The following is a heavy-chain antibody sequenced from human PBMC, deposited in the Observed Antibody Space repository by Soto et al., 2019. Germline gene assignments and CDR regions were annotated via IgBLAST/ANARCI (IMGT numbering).Heavy chain of an antibody. Sequence: QVQLQESGPGLVKPSETLSLSCTVSGGSISSYYWSWIRQPPGKGMEWIGYVHHSWGSTYNPSLQSRVAISLDASKRKSSLKLTAVTATDTAVYYCARQGFGSLHGLGEVWGQGTTVTVSS. CDR3: ARQGFGSLHGLGEV. V-gene: IGHV4-59*08. CDR1: GGSISSYY. D-gene: IGHD3-10*01. CDR2: VHHSWGS. J-gene: IGHJ6*01.